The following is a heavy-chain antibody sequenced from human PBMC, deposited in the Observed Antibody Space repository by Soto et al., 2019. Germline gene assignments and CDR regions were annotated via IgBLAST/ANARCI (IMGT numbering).Heavy chain of an antibody. Sequence: GGSLRLSCAASGFTFSSYAMSWVRQAPGKGLEWVSAISGSGGSTYYADSVKGRFTISRDNSKNTLYLQMNSLRAEDTAVYYCAKAPVLLWFGESQGYYYMDVWGKGTTVTVSS. CDR2: ISGSGGST. D-gene: IGHD3-10*01. CDR3: AKAPVLLWFGESQGYYYMDV. V-gene: IGHV3-23*01. CDR1: GFTFSSYA. J-gene: IGHJ6*03.